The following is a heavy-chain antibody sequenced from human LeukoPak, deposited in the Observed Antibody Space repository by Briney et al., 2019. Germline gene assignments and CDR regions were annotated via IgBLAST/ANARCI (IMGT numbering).Heavy chain of an antibody. D-gene: IGHD3-22*01. J-gene: IGHJ3*02. CDR3: ARDSIVVASQGAFDI. CDR1: GFTFGDYA. Sequence: PGGSLRPSCTASGFTFGDYAMSWVRQAPGKGLEWVSVIYSGGSTFYADSVKGRFTISRDNSKNTLYLQMNSLRAEDTAVYYCARDSIVVASQGAFDIWGQGTMVTVSS. CDR2: IYSGGST. V-gene: IGHV3-66*01.